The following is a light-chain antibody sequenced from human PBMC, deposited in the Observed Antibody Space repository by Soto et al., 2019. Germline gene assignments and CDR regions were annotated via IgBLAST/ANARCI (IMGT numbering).Light chain of an antibody. CDR1: QRIGIE. J-gene: IGKJ5*01. Sequence: DIVLTQSPATLSLSAGERATLFCRASQRIGIELAWYQQKPGQAPRLLICDASNRATGIPARFSGSGSETDFTLTISTLEPEDSAIYYCQQRSRWPITFGQGTRLEIK. CDR3: QQRSRWPIT. CDR2: DAS. V-gene: IGKV3-11*01.